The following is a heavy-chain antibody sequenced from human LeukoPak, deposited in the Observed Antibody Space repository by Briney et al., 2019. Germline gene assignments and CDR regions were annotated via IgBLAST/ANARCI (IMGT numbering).Heavy chain of an antibody. CDR1: GFTFTSYS. V-gene: IGHV4-38-2*01. Sequence: GSLRLSCAASGFTFTSYSMNWVRQAPGKGLEWIGSIYHSGSTYYNPSLKSRVTISVDTSKNQFSLKLSSVTAADTAVYYCARLYSGSTFDYWGQGTLVTVSS. CDR3: ARLYSGSTFDY. J-gene: IGHJ4*02. D-gene: IGHD1-26*01. CDR2: IYHSGST.